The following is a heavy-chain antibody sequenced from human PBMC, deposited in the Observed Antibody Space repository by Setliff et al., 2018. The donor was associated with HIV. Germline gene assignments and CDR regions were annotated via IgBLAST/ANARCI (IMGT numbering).Heavy chain of an antibody. V-gene: IGHV4-4*02. D-gene: IGHD3-3*01. Sequence: SETLSLTCAVSGDSIISSNWWSWVRQPPGKGLEWIGEIYHSGSTNYNPSLKSRVTISLDKSKNQFSLKLGSVTAADTAVYYCARIFQPSSSPFDFWGRGILVTVSS. CDR2: IYHSGST. CDR3: ARIFQPSSSPFDF. J-gene: IGHJ4*02. CDR1: GDSIISSNW.